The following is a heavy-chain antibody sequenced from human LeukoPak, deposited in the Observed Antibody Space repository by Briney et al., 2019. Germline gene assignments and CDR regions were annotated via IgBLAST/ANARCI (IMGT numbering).Heavy chain of an antibody. Sequence: SETLSLTSTLSGGSISSSSYYSGSIRHPPGKGLEWIGRIYYNGSTYYNPSLKSRVTISVDTSKNQFSLKLSSVTAADTAVYYCARHHEGSSWTSEYFDYWGQGTLVTVSS. J-gene: IGHJ4*02. CDR1: GGSISSSSYY. D-gene: IGHD6-13*01. V-gene: IGHV4-39*01. CDR2: IYYNGST. CDR3: ARHHEGSSWTSEYFDY.